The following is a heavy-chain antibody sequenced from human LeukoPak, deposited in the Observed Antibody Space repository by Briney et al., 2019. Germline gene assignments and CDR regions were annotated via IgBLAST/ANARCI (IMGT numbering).Heavy chain of an antibody. CDR2: VYYSGST. D-gene: IGHD3-3*01. V-gene: IGHV4-61*01. Sequence: PSETLSLTCTVSGGSVSSGSYYWSWIRQPPGKGLEWIGYVYYSGSTNYNPSLKSRVTISVDTSKNQFSLKLSSVTAADTAVYYCARDFWSGYYPSNYGMDVWGQGTTVTVSS. J-gene: IGHJ6*02. CDR3: ARDFWSGYYPSNYGMDV. CDR1: GGSVSSGSYY.